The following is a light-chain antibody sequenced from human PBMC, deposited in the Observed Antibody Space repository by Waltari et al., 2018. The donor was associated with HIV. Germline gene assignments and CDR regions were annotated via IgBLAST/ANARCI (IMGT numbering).Light chain of an antibody. V-gene: IGLV7-46*01. Sequence: AVVTQEPSLPVSPGGTVTLTCGYSSGPVTSGHHPYWSQQKPGQAPRTLIYDTTYKHSWTPARFSGSLLGGKAALTLSGAQPEDEADYYCLLSYAGSRPVVFGGGTKLTIL. J-gene: IGLJ2*01. CDR3: LLSYAGSRPVV. CDR1: SGPVTSGHH. CDR2: DTT.